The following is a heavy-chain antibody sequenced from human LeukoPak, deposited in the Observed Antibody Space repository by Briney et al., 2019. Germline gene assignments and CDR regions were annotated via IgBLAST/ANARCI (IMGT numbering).Heavy chain of an antibody. CDR3: ARGGMTTAIDY. D-gene: IGHD4-11*01. Sequence: ASVTVSCKASGYTFTNYDIHWVRQAAGQGLAWMGWMNPNSGNTGYAQKFQGRVTMTRNTSISTAYMELRSLRSDDTAVYYCARGGMTTAIDYWGQGNLVTVSS. CDR2: MNPNSGNT. J-gene: IGHJ4*02. V-gene: IGHV1-8*01. CDR1: GYTFTNYD.